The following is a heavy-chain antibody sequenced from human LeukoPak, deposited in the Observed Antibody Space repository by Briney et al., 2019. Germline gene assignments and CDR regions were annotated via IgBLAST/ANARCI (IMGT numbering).Heavy chain of an antibody. CDR1: QFTFSSFW. D-gene: IGHD2-2*01. V-gene: IGHV4-34*01. CDR3: ARGLRDIVVVPAAMKTNWFDP. CDR2: INHSGST. J-gene: IGHJ5*02. Sequence: GSLRLSCAASQFTFSSFWMSWVRQPPGKGLEWIGEINHSGSTNYNPSLKSRVTISVDTSKNQFSLKLSSVTAADTAVYYCARGLRDIVVVPAAMKTNWFDPWGQGTLVTVSS.